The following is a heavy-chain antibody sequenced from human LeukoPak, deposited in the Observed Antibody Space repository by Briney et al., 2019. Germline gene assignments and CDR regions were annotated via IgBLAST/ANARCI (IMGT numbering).Heavy chain of an antibody. D-gene: IGHD3-3*01. J-gene: IGHJ6*02. Sequence: GGSLRLSCAASGFTFSSYSMNWVRQAPGKGLEWVSYISSSSSTIYYADSVKGRFTISRDNAKNSLYLQMNSLRAEDTAVYYCARDQSITIFGVVNGMDVWGRGTTVTVSS. CDR2: ISSSSSTI. CDR3: ARDQSITIFGVVNGMDV. V-gene: IGHV3-48*01. CDR1: GFTFSSYS.